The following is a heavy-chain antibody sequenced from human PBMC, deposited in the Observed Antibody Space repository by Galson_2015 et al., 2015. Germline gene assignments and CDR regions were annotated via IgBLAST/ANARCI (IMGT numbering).Heavy chain of an antibody. CDR1: GGSVSSDSYY. Sequence: SETLSLTCAVSGGSVSSDSYYWSWIRQPPGKRLEWIAYIYDTGSTHYNPSLKSRVTISVNPSKNQFSLKLTSVTAADTAVYYCARAPLYGDMFTTFDYWGQGTLVTVSS. V-gene: IGHV4-61*01. CDR3: ARAPLYGDMFTTFDY. CDR2: IYDTGST. J-gene: IGHJ4*02. D-gene: IGHD4-17*01.